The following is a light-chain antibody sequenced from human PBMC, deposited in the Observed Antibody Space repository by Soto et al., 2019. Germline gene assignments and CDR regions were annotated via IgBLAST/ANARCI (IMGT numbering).Light chain of an antibody. Sequence: EIVLTQSPATLSLSPGERATLSCRASQSVNSFLAWYQQKPGQAPRLLIYDASNRATGIPARFSGSGSGTDFTLAISNLDPEDFAVYYCQQRSSWTFGQGTKVEVK. CDR1: QSVNSF. J-gene: IGKJ1*01. CDR3: QQRSSWT. V-gene: IGKV3-11*01. CDR2: DAS.